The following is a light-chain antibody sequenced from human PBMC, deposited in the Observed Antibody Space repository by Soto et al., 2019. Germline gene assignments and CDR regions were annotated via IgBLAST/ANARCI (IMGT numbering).Light chain of an antibody. CDR2: LAS. CDR1: QSLLHSHGYHY. CDR3: LQVLQGPIT. Sequence: DIVMTQSPLFLPVTPGDPASISCRSSQSLLHSHGYHYLDWYLQQPGQSPQLLIYLASNRASGVPDRCRGSGSGTDFPLKISRVDAEDVGVYYCLQVLQGPITFGQGTRL. V-gene: IGKV2-28*01. J-gene: IGKJ5*01.